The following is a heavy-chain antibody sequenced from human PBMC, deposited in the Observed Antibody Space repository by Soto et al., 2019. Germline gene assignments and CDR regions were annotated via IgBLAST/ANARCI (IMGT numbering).Heavy chain of an antibody. D-gene: IGHD4-17*01. CDR3: AKGFTVFSLGQSDY. Sequence: QVQLVESRGGVVQPGRSLRLSCVASGFIVNKHGMHWFRQTPGKGLEWVAIISYDGTKKYYADSVEGRFTISRDNSKNTVDLQMNSLRDEDTAVYYCAKGFTVFSLGQSDYWGQGTQVAVSS. V-gene: IGHV3-30*18. J-gene: IGHJ4*02. CDR1: GFIVNKHG. CDR2: ISYDGTKK.